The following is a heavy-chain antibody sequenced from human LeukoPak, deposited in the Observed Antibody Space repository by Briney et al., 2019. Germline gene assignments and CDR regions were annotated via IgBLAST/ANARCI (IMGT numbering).Heavy chain of an antibody. CDR2: IYYSGST. Sequence: PSQTLSLTCTVSVGSICVDYCSSIRRPPRGGLEWIWFIYYSGSTNQNPSLKSRVTMSVDTSKNQFFLRLSSVTAADTAVYYCASSSAMVTHSFDYWGQGTLVTVSS. CDR1: VGSICVDY. CDR3: ASSSAMVTHSFDY. V-gene: IGHV4-59*08. J-gene: IGHJ4*02. D-gene: IGHD5-18*01.